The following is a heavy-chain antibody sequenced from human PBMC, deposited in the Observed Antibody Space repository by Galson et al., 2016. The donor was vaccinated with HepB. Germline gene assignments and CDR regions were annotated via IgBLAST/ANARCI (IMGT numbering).Heavy chain of an antibody. CDR2: ISGSGDST. CDR1: GFIFSTYT. V-gene: IGHV3-23*01. CDR3: AREVHSDDFWSGYTLSYYGMDV. D-gene: IGHD3-3*01. J-gene: IGHJ6*02. Sequence: SLRLSCAASGFIFSTYTMSWVRQAPGKGLEWVSAISGSGDSTFSVDSVKGRFTISRDNSKNTVYLQMNRLRPEDTAVYYCAREVHSDDFWSGYTLSYYGMDVWGQGTAVTVPS.